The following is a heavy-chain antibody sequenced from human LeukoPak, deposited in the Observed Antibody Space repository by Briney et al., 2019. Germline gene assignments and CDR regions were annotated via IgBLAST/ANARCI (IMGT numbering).Heavy chain of an antibody. Sequence: SETLSLTCTVSGGSISSSSYYWGWIRQPPGKGLEWIGSIYYSGSTCYNPSLKSRVTISVDTSKNQFSLKLSSVTAADTAVYYCARQIEKLIAAAGFDNWFDPWGQGTLVTVSS. CDR3: ARQIEKLIAAAGFDNWFDP. CDR2: IYYSGST. J-gene: IGHJ5*02. D-gene: IGHD6-13*01. CDR1: GGSISSSSYY. V-gene: IGHV4-39*01.